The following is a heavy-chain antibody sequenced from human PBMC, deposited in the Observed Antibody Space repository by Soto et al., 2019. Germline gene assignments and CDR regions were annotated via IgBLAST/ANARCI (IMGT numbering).Heavy chain of an antibody. CDR3: ARDPRQQLANDYYYYGMDV. J-gene: IGHJ6*02. CDR2: INPNSGGT. D-gene: IGHD6-13*01. V-gene: IGHV1-2*04. CDR1: GYTFTGYY. Sequence: ASVKVSCKASGYTFTGYYMHWVRQAPGQGLEWMGWINPNSGGTNYAQKFQGWVTMTRDTSISTAYMELSRLRSDDTAVYYCARDPRQQLANDYYYYGMDVWGQGTTVTVSS.